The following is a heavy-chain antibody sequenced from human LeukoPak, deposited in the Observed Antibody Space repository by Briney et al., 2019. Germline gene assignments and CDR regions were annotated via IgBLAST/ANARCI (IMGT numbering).Heavy chain of an antibody. D-gene: IGHD6-6*01. CDR3: ARHIKYSSYWYLDY. J-gene: IGHJ4*02. CDR2: IYYSGST. V-gene: IGHV4-59*08. Sequence: PSETLSLTCTVSGGSISSYYWSWIRQPPGKGLEWIGYIYYSGSTNYNPSLKSRVTISVDTSKNQFSLKLSSVTAADTAVYYCARHIKYSSYWYLDYWGQGTLVTVSS. CDR1: GGSISSYY.